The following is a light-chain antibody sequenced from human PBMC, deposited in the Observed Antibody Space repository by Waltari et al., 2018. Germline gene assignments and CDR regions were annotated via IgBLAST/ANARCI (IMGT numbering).Light chain of an antibody. V-gene: IGLV2-14*01. Sequence: QSALTQPASVSASPGQSFTISCAGTSSDVGAYNYVSCYQQHPGKAPKLMIYDVSKRPSGVSNRFSGSKSGNTASLTISGLQAEDEADYYCSSYTSSSPCVVFGGGTKLTVL. CDR3: SSYTSSSPCVV. J-gene: IGLJ2*01. CDR1: SSDVGAYNY. CDR2: DVS.